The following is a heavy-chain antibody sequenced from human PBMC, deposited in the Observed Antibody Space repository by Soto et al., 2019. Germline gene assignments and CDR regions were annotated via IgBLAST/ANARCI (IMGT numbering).Heavy chain of an antibody. CDR1: GGTFSSYA. V-gene: IGHV1-69*13. CDR3: ARGRCSSTSCHEYGYYYYYGMDV. Sequence: ASVKVSCKASGGTFSSYAISWVRQAPGQGLEWMGGIIPIFGTANYAQKFQGRVTITADESTSTAYMELSSLRSEDTAVYYCARGRCSSTSCHEYGYYYYYGMDVWGQGTTVTVSS. J-gene: IGHJ6*02. CDR2: IIPIFGTA. D-gene: IGHD2-2*01.